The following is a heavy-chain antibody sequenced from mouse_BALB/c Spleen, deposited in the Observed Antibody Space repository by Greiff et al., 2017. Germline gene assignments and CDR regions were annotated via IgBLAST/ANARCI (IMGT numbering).Heavy chain of an antibody. CDR3: AKNREDYPSYWYVDV. V-gene: IGHV2-2*02. Sequence: VQLQQSGPGLVQPSQSLSITCTVSGFSLTSYGVHWVRQSPGKGLEWLGVIWSGGSTDYNAAFISRLSISKDNSKSQVFFKMNSLQANDTAIYYCAKNREDYPSYWYVDVWGAGTTVTVSS. CDR2: IWSGGST. CDR1: GFSLTSYG. J-gene: IGHJ1*01. D-gene: IGHD2-4*01.